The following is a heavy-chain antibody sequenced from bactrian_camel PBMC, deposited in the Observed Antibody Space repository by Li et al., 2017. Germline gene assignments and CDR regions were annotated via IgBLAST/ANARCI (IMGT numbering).Heavy chain of an antibody. Sequence: HVQLVESGGGSVQAGGSLRLSCVASGDRRWRTCMGWFRQSPGMEREGVATIEIGAGMTIYGDSVKGRFAISRDNAKNTVYLEMNGLLPEDTAMYYCAAASGSACALDHIWWNFWGHGTQVTVS. CDR1: GDRRWRTC. D-gene: IGHD7*01. V-gene: IGHV3S1*01. J-gene: IGHJ4*01. CDR2: IEIGAGMT. CDR3: AAASGSACALDHIWWNF.